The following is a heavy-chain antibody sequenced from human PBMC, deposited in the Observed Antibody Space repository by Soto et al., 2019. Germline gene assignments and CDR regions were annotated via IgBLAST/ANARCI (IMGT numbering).Heavy chain of an antibody. J-gene: IGHJ6*02. D-gene: IGHD4-17*01. Sequence: QVQLVQSGAEVKKPGSSVKVSCKASGGTFSSYAISWVRQAPGQGLEWMGGIIPIFGTANYAQKFQGRVTITADESTSTAYMELRSLRSEHTSVYYCAREESAGDPHHYYYGMDVWGQGNTVTVSS. CDR2: IIPIFGTA. CDR3: AREESAGDPHHYYYGMDV. V-gene: IGHV1-69*12. CDR1: GGTFSSYA.